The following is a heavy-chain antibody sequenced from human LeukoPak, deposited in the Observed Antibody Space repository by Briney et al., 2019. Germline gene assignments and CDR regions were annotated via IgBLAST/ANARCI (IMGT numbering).Heavy chain of an antibody. CDR2: TSHDETTK. D-gene: IGHD3-10*01. Sequence: GRSLRLSCAASGFTFSSYAMHWVRQAPGKGLEWVAVTSHDETTKYYADPVKGRFTISRDNSKNTLYLQMNSLRAEDTAVYYCARDQKYYYGSGSFTGWFDPWGQGTLVTVSS. J-gene: IGHJ5*02. CDR3: ARDQKYYYGSGSFTGWFDP. CDR1: GFTFSSYA. V-gene: IGHV3-30*04.